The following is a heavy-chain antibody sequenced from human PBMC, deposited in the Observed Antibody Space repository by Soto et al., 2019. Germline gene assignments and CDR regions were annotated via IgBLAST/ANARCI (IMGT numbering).Heavy chain of an antibody. CDR1: GYTFTSYE. J-gene: IGHJ4*02. Sequence: ASVKVSCKASGYTFTSYEINWVRQAPGQGLEWMGWMSPNSGLTGYAQKFQGRVTMTGNNSISTAYMELSSLSSDDTAVYYCAITIMGQLVVLEYWGQGXLVTVYS. D-gene: IGHD6-6*01. CDR2: MSPNSGLT. CDR3: AITIMGQLVVLEY. V-gene: IGHV1-8*01.